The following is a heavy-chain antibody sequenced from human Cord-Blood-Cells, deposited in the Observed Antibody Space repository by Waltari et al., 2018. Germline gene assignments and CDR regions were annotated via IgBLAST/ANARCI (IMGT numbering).Heavy chain of an antibody. CDR1: GFTFDAYA. V-gene: IGHV3-43D*04. CDR2: ISWDGGST. D-gene: IGHD6-6*01. Sequence: EVQLVESGGVVVQPGGSLRLSCAAPGFTFDAYAMHWPRHAPGKGLEWVSLISWDGGSTYYADSVKGRFTISTDNSKNSLYLQMNSLRAEDTALYYCAKSGDQEYPSWYYYMDVWGKGTTVTVSS. CDR3: AKSGDQEYPSWYYYMDV. J-gene: IGHJ6*03.